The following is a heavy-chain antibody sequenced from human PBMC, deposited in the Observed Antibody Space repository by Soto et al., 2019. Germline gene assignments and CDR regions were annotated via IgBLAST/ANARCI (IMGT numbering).Heavy chain of an antibody. CDR1: GGSVRTGSYH. Sequence: QVQLQESGPGRVKPSETLSLTCSVSGGSVRTGSYHWSWIRQPPGKGLEWIGFIPNNGSPDYNPSLKSRVVVSLDRSKNQFSLKVNSVTAADTAVYFCARIGWGADSWGQGTLLTVSS. J-gene: IGHJ4*02. CDR2: IPNNGSP. D-gene: IGHD7-27*01. V-gene: IGHV4-61*01. CDR3: ARIGWGADS.